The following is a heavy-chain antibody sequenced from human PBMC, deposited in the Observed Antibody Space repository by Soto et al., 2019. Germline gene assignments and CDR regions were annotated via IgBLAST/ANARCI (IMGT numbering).Heavy chain of an antibody. Sequence: QVQLVQSGAEVKKPGSSVKVSCKASGGTFNSYAISWVRQAPGQGLEWMGGTIPIFRTADYAQKFQGRVTINADKSTSTAYTGLRSLRPEDTGVNYCARQQPGPSYFCGMDVWGQGTTVTVCS. CDR1: GGTFNSYA. CDR3: ARQQPGPSYFCGMDV. V-gene: IGHV1-69*14. D-gene: IGHD6-13*01. CDR2: TIPIFRTA. J-gene: IGHJ6*02.